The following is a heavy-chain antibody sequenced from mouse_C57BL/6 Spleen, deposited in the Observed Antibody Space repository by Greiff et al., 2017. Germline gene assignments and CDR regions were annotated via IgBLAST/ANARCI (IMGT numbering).Heavy chain of an antibody. Sequence: QVQLKESGAELVKPGASVKISCKASGYAFSRYWMNWVKQRPGKGLEWIGQIYPGDGDTNYNGKFKGKATLTADKSSSTAYMQLSSLTSEDSAVYFCARGGITPYFDYWGQGTTLTVSS. D-gene: IGHD1-1*01. CDR2: IYPGDGDT. CDR1: GYAFSRYW. CDR3: ARGGITPYFDY. V-gene: IGHV1-80*01. J-gene: IGHJ2*01.